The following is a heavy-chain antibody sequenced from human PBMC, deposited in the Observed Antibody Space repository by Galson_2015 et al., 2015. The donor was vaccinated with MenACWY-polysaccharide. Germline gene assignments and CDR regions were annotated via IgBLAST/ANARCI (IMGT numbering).Heavy chain of an antibody. J-gene: IGHJ3*01. CDR1: GYSFSRYW. CDR3: ARHDYGSGPYDAFDV. D-gene: IGHD3-10*01. CDR2: IHPGDSDT. V-gene: IGHV5-51*01. Sequence: QSGAEVKKPGESLTISCKGSGYSFSRYWIGWVRQMPGKGLEWMGIIHPGDSDTRYSPSFRGQVTFSADKSISTAYLQWRSLQASDTAMYLCARHDYGSGPYDAFDVWGQGTMVTVSS.